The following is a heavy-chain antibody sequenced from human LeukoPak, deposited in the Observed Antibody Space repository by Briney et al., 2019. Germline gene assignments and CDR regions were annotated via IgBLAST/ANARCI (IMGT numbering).Heavy chain of an antibody. Sequence: SETLSLTCTVSGASISNSSYFWGWIRQSPGTGLEWIGSIYFTETTYYNPSLKTRVRIFFNTSQNQFSLRLTSVTAADTAIYYCARGKNFCSDSPCRGDYFASWGQGTLVSVSS. D-gene: IGHD3-3*01. V-gene: IGHV4-39*01. J-gene: IGHJ4*02. CDR2: IYFTETT. CDR1: GASISNSSYF. CDR3: ARGKNFCSDSPCRGDYFAS.